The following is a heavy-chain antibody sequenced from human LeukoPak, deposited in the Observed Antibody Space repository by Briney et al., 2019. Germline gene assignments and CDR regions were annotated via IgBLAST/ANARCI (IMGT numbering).Heavy chain of an antibody. Sequence: NSSETLSLTCTVSGGSISSYYLSWLRQPPGKGLEWIGYIYYSGSTNYNPSLKSRVTISVDTSKNQFSLKPSSVTAADTAVYYCARDRGGDIDYWGQGTLVTVSS. V-gene: IGHV4-59*01. J-gene: IGHJ4*02. CDR1: GGSISSYY. CDR2: IYYSGST. D-gene: IGHD3-16*01. CDR3: ARDRGGDIDY.